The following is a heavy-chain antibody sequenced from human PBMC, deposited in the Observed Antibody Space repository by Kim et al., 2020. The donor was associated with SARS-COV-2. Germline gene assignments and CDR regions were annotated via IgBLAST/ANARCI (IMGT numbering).Heavy chain of an antibody. J-gene: IGHJ4*02. CDR1: GGSISSYY. CDR2: IYYSGST. Sequence: SETLSLTCTVSGGSISSYYWSWIRQPPGKGLEWIGYIYYSGSTNYNPSLKSRVTISVDTSKNQFSLKLSSVTAADTAVYYCARTMVRGVLFDYWGQGTLVTVSS. D-gene: IGHD3-10*01. V-gene: IGHV4-59*01. CDR3: ARTMVRGVLFDY.